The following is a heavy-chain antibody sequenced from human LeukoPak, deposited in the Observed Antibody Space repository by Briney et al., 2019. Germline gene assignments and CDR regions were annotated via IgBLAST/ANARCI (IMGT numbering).Heavy chain of an antibody. CDR3: AKGRDCSGGSCYYNWFDP. V-gene: IGHV3-23*01. CDR2: ISGSGVTT. CDR1: GFTFSSYA. D-gene: IGHD2-15*01. J-gene: IGHJ5*02. Sequence: GGSLRLSCAASGFTFSSYAMSWVRQAPGKGLEWVSAISGSGVTTYYADSVKGRFTISRDNSKNTLYLQMNSLRAEDTAVYYCAKGRDCSGGSCYYNWFDPWGQGTLVTVSS.